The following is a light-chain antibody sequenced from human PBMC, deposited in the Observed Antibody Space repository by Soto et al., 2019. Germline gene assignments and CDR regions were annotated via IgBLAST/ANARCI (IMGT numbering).Light chain of an antibody. V-gene: IGLV2-23*01. CDR2: EGT. Sequence: QSVLTQPASVSGSPGQSITVSCTGTSSAVGGYSLVSWYHQNPGNAPKLVIYEGTKRPSGVSNRLSGSKSGNTASLTISGLQAEDEGDYYCCSYTSSTVIFGGGTQLTVL. J-gene: IGLJ2*01. CDR1: SSAVGGYSL. CDR3: CSYTSSTVI.